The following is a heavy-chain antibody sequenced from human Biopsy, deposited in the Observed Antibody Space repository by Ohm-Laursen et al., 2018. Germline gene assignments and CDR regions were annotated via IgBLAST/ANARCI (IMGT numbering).Heavy chain of an antibody. CDR1: GFTFSSYW. CDR3: AKDLHNYGMDV. J-gene: IGHJ6*02. CDR2: INKDGSTL. Sequence: SLRLSCAASGFTFSSYWMNWVRQVPGKGLVWVATINKDGSTLQYVDSVRGRFTISRDNAKNTLHLQMNSLRADDTAIYYGAKDLHNYGMDVWGQGTTVTVSS. V-gene: IGHV3-74*03.